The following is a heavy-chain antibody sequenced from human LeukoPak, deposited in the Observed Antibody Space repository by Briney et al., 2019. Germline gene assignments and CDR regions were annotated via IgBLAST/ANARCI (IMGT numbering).Heavy chain of an antibody. CDR1: GFTFSDYY. CDR3: TPTSPPNY. Sequence: GGSLRLSCAASGFTFSDYYMSWIRQAPGKGLEWVGRIKSKTDGGTTDYAAPVKGRFTISRDDSKNTLYLQMNSLKTEDTAVYYCTPTSPPNYWGQGTLVTVSS. J-gene: IGHJ4*02. D-gene: IGHD2-2*01. CDR2: IKSKTDGGTT. V-gene: IGHV3-15*01.